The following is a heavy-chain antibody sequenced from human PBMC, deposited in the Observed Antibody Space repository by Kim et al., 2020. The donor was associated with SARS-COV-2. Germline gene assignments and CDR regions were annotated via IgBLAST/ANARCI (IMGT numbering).Heavy chain of an antibody. CDR3: ARDVCWSYSRGFDY. CDR2: INHSGST. Sequence: SETLSLTCTVYGESISGYYWSWIRQPPGKGLEWIGEINHSGSTNYNPSLKSRVTISVDTSKNHFSLKVSSVTAADTAVYYCARDVCWSYSRGFDYWGQGTLVTVSS. V-gene: IGHV4-34*01. J-gene: IGHJ4*02. CDR1: GESISGYY. D-gene: IGHD4-4*01.